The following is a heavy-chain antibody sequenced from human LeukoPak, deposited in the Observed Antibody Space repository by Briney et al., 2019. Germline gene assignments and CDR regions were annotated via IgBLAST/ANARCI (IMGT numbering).Heavy chain of an antibody. CDR2: INSDRSST. V-gene: IGHV3-74*01. J-gene: IGHJ4*02. Sequence: SGGSLRLSCAASGFTFSSYWMHWVRQAPGKGLVWVSRINSDRSSTSYADSVKGRFTISRDNAKNTLDLQMNNLRAEDTAVYYCARIGYYYESSGYYYHFDYWGQGTLVTVSS. CDR3: ARIGYYYESSGYYYHFDY. D-gene: IGHD3-22*01. CDR1: GFTFSSYW.